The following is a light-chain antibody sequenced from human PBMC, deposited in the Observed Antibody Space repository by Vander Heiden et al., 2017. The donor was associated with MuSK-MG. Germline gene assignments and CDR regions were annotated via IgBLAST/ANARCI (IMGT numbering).Light chain of an antibody. V-gene: IGKV1-NL1*01. Sequence: DIQMTQSPSSLSASVGDRVTITCRASHGIRNSLAWYQQKPGRAPKLLLYAASILESAVPPRFSGTGSGADFTLTIRSLQPEDFATYFCHGDSSPAQTFGQGTKLESK. CDR2: AAS. CDR3: HGDSSPAQT. J-gene: IGKJ2*01. CDR1: HGIRNS.